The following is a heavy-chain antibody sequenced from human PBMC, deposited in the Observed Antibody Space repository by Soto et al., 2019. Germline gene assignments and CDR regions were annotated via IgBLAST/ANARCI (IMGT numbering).Heavy chain of an antibody. D-gene: IGHD3-22*01. CDR3: ASRGNYYDSSGYPFDY. CDR1: GGSISSGDYY. J-gene: IGHJ4*02. CDR2: IYYSGST. Sequence: QVQLQESGPGLVKPSQTLSLTCTVSGGSISSGDYYWSWIRQPPGKGLEWIGYIYYSGSTYYNPSLKSRVTISVDTSKNQFSLKLSSVTAADTAVYYCASRGNYYDSSGYPFDYWGQGTLVTVSS. V-gene: IGHV4-30-4*01.